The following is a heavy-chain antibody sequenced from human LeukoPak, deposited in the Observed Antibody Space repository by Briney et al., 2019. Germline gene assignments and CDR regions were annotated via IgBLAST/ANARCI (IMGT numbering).Heavy chain of an antibody. CDR1: GGSFSGYY. D-gene: IGHD3-10*01. J-gene: IGHJ4*02. V-gene: IGHV4-34*01. CDR2: INHSGST. CDR3: ARRRSYYGSGSYYKGYYFDY. Sequence: PSETLSLTCAVYGGSFSGYYWSWIRQPPGKGLEWIGEINHSGSTNYNPPLKSRVTISVATSKNQFSLKLSSVTAEDTAVYYCARRRSYYGSGSYYKGYYFDYWGQGTLVTVSS.